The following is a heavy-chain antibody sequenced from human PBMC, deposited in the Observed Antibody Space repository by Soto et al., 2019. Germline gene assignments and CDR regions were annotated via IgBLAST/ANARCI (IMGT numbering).Heavy chain of an antibody. V-gene: IGHV5-10-1*01. CDR1: VYSFTSYW. J-gene: IGHJ5*02. Sequence: GESLKISCKGSVYSFTSYWISWVRQMPGKGLEWMGRIDPSDSYTNYSPSFQGHVTISADKSISTAYLQWSSLKASDTAMYYCASQPNYYDSSGNNWFDPWGQGTLVTVSS. CDR2: IDPSDSYT. D-gene: IGHD3-22*01. CDR3: ASQPNYYDSSGNNWFDP.